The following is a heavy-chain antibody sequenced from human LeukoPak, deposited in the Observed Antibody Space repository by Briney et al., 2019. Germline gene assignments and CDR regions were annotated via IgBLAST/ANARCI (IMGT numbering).Heavy chain of an antibody. V-gene: IGHV4-59*01. Sequence: PSETLSLTCTVSGGSISSYYWSWIRQPPGKGLEWIGYIYYSGSTNYNPSLKSRVTISVDTSKNQFSLKLSSVTPADTAVYYCAREMTTVSFDYWGQGTLVTVSS. CDR1: GGSISSYY. CDR2: IYYSGST. D-gene: IGHD4-11*01. J-gene: IGHJ4*02. CDR3: AREMTTVSFDY.